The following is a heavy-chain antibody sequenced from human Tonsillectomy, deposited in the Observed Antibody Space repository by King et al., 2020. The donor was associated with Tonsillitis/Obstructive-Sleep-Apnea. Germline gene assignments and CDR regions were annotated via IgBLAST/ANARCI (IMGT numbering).Heavy chain of an antibody. CDR1: GASMSNYY. J-gene: IGHJ4*02. V-gene: IGHV4-59*01. CDR3: ARVGSAWPKY. Sequence: QLQESGPGLVKPSETLALTCTVSGASMSNYYWSWIRQAPGKRLEWIGYSSYTGNTKYNTSLKSRVSISVDRSKDQFSLRLTSMTAADTAVDYCARVGSAWPKYWGPGILVTVPS. CDR2: SSYTGNT. D-gene: IGHD6-19*01.